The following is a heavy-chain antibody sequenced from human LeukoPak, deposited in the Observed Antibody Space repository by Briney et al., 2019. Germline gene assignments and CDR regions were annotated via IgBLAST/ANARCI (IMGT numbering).Heavy chain of an antibody. CDR3: AREGYYYDSSGYSYYFDS. CDR2: IVPIFGTA. D-gene: IGHD3-22*01. CDR1: GGTFSSYA. V-gene: IGHV1-69*05. Sequence: ASVKVSCKASGGTFSSYAISRVRQAPGQGLEWMGGIVPIFGTANYAQKFQGRVTITTDESTSTAYMELSSLRTDDTAVYYCAREGYYYDSSGYSYYFDSWGQGTLVTVTS. J-gene: IGHJ4*02.